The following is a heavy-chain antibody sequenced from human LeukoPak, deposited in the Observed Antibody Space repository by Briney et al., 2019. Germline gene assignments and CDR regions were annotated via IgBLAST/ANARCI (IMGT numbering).Heavy chain of an antibody. V-gene: IGHV1-2*02. Sequence: ASVKVSCKASGYTFTGYYMHWVRQAPGQGLEWMGWINPNSGGTNYAQKFQGRVTMTRDTSISTAYMELSRLRSDDTAVYYCAMREMATTPFDYWGQGTLVTVSS. CDR3: AMREMATTPFDY. J-gene: IGHJ4*02. CDR2: INPNSGGT. CDR1: GYTFTGYY. D-gene: IGHD5-24*01.